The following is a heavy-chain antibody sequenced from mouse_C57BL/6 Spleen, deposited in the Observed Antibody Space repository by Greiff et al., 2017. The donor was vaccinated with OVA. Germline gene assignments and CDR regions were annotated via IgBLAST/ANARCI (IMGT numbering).Heavy chain of an antibody. CDR1: GYTFTSYW. CDR3: ARETNYQAWFAY. Sequence: VQLQQPGAELVKPGASVKLSCKASGYTFTSYWMHWVKQRPGQGLEWIGMIHPNSGSTNYNEKFKSKATLTVDKSSSTAYMQLSSLTSEDSAVYYCARETNYQAWFAYWGQGTLVTVSA. J-gene: IGHJ3*01. D-gene: IGHD2-1*01. CDR2: IHPNSGST. V-gene: IGHV1-64*01.